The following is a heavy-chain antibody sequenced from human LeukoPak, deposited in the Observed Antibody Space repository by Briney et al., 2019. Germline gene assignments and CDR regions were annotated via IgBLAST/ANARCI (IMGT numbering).Heavy chain of an antibody. Sequence: PSQTLSLTCTVSGGSISSGSYYWSWIRQPAGKGLEWIGRIYTSGSTNYNPSLKSRVTISVDTSKNQFSLKLSSVTAADTAVYYCARDRGQWLVEWYFDLWGRGTLVTVSS. J-gene: IGHJ2*01. CDR3: ARDRGQWLVEWYFDL. CDR1: GGSISSGSYY. CDR2: IYTSGST. D-gene: IGHD6-19*01. V-gene: IGHV4-61*02.